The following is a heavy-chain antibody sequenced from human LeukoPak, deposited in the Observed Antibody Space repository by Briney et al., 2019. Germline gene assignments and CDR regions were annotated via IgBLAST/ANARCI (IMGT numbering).Heavy chain of an antibody. V-gene: IGHV3-30*02. Sequence: GGSLRLSCAASGFTFSSYGMRWVRQAPGKGLECVAFIRYDGSNKYYADSVKGRFTISRDNSKNTLYLQMNSLRAEDTAVYYCAKDHYSGYNYYYYYYMDVWGKGTTVTISS. CDR3: AKDHYSGYNYYYYYYMDV. J-gene: IGHJ6*03. CDR1: GFTFSSYG. CDR2: IRYDGSNK. D-gene: IGHD5-12*01.